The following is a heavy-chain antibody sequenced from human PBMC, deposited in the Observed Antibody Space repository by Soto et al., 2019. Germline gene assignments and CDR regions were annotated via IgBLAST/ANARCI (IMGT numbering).Heavy chain of an antibody. V-gene: IGHV1-69*01. J-gene: IGHJ5*02. D-gene: IGHD6-13*01. CDR1: GATFSSYA. Sequence: QVQLLQSGAEVKKPGPSVKVSCKASGATFSSYAISWGRQAPGQGLEWMGGTFPIFGTANNAQKFQVRVTSTADESTSTASMQLSSLRSEDTAVYYCAWACSSSRRGNLFDPWGQGTLVTVSS. CDR2: TFPIFGTA. CDR3: AWACSSSRRGNLFDP.